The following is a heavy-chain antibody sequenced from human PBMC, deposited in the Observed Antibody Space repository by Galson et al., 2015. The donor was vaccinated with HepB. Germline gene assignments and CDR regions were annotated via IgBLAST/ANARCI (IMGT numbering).Heavy chain of an antibody. V-gene: IGHV1-69*13. CDR3: ARNDRGYTYGYPIDAFDI. Sequence: SVKVSCKASGGTFSSYAITWVRQAPGQGLEWMGGIIPIFGPVNYARKFQGRVTITADESTGTAYMEVSSLRSEDTAVYYCARNDRGYTYGYPIDAFDIWGQGTMVTVPS. CDR2: IIPIFGPV. J-gene: IGHJ3*02. CDR1: GGTFSSYA. D-gene: IGHD5-18*01.